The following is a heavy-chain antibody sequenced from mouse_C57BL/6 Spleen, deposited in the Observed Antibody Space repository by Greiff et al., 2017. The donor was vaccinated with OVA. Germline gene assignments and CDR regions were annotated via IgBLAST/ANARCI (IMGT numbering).Heavy chain of an antibody. D-gene: IGHD1-1*01. Sequence: DVQLVESGGGLVKPGGSLKLSCAASGFTFSSYAMSWVRQTPEKRLEWVATISDGGSYTYYPDNVKGRFTISRDNAKNNLYLQMSHLKSEDTAMYYCAREEGLLRAWFAYWGQGTLVTVSA. CDR3: AREEGLLRAWFAY. V-gene: IGHV5-4*01. CDR1: GFTFSSYA. CDR2: ISDGGSYT. J-gene: IGHJ3*01.